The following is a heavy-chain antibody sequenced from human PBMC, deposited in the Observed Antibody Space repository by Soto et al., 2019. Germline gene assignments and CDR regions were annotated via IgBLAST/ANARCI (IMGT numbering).Heavy chain of an antibody. J-gene: IGHJ4*02. CDR1: GFTFDDYG. Sequence: EVQLVESGGGVVRPGGSLRLSCAASGFTFDDYGMSWVRQAPGKGLEWVSGINWNGDSTGYADSVKGRFTISRDNAKNPLYLQMNSLRAEDTALYYCARGAIYCSGGRCYPVYWGQGTLVTVSS. D-gene: IGHD2-15*01. CDR2: INWNGDST. CDR3: ARGAIYCSGGRCYPVY. V-gene: IGHV3-20*04.